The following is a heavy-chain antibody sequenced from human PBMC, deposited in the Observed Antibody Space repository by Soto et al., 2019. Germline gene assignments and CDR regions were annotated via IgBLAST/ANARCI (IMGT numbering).Heavy chain of an antibody. J-gene: IGHJ4*02. CDR1: GFTFSSYA. D-gene: IGHD3-10*01. CDR3: ARDNGNYGSGSFHH. Sequence: EVQLLQSGGGFVQPGESLRLSCATSGFTFSSYAMSWVRQAPGKGLEWVSALSGTGDSADYASSVQGRFTISRDDSKTTLYLQMSSLRAEDTAIYYCARDNGNYGSGSFHHWGQGTLVTVSS. V-gene: IGHV3-23*01. CDR2: LSGTGDSA.